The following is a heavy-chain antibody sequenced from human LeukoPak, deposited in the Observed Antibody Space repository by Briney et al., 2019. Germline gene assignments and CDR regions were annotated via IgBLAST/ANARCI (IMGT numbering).Heavy chain of an antibody. CDR3: TTDRLYDSSGYYPYYFDY. J-gene: IGHJ4*02. CDR2: IESKTDGGTT. CDR1: GFTFSNAW. V-gene: IGHV3-15*04. D-gene: IGHD3-22*01. Sequence: GGSLRLSCAASGFTFSNAWMSWVRQAPGKGLEWVGRIESKTDGGTTDYAAPVKGRFTISRDDSKNTLYLQMNSLKTEDTAVYYCTTDRLYDSSGYYPYYFDYWGQGTLVTVSS.